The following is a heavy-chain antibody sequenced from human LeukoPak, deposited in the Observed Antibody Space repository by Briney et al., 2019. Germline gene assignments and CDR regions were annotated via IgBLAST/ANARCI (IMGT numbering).Heavy chain of an antibody. D-gene: IGHD2-15*01. CDR1: GFTFSSYW. Sequence: QTGGSLRPSCAASGFTFSSYWMHWVRQAPGKGLVWVSRIHSDGTTTSYADSVKGRFTVSRDNAKNTLYLQMNSLRAEDTAVYYCARGRYCTVGSCSSAWFDPWGQGALVTVSS. V-gene: IGHV3-74*01. J-gene: IGHJ5*02. CDR2: IHSDGTTT. CDR3: ARGRYCTVGSCSSAWFDP.